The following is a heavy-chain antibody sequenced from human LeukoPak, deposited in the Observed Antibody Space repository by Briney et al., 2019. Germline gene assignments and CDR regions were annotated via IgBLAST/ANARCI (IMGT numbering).Heavy chain of an antibody. V-gene: IGHV1-2*02. CDR3: ARSNVVDIVATIKSVFDY. CDR2: INPNSGGT. J-gene: IGHJ4*02. CDR1: GYTFTGYY. Sequence: GASVNVSCKASGYTFTGYYMHWVRQAPGQGLEWMGWINPNSGGTNYAQKFQGRVTMTRDTSISTAYMELSRLRSDDTAVYYCARSNVVDIVATIKSVFDYWGQGTLVTVSS. D-gene: IGHD5-12*01.